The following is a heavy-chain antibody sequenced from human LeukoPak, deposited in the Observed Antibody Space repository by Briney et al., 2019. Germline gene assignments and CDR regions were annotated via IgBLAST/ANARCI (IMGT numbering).Heavy chain of an antibody. J-gene: IGHJ1*01. D-gene: IGHD2-2*01. CDR1: GGSISSGGYY. V-gene: IGHV4-30-2*01. CDR3: AILLGYCSSTSCPGYFQH. CDR2: IYHSGST. Sequence: PSQTLSLTCTVSGGSISSGGYYWSWIRQPPGKGLEWIGYIYHSGSTYYNPSLKSRVTISVDRSKNQFSLKLSSVTAADTAVYYCAILLGYCSSTSCPGYFQHWGQGTLVTVSS.